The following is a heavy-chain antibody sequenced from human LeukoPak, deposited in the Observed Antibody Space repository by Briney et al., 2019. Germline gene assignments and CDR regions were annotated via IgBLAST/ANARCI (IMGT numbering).Heavy chain of an antibody. CDR3: ARGKRRFDY. CDR1: GFNFSDYY. V-gene: IGHV3-11*01. CDR2: IGSSGFST. Sequence: GGSLRLSCAASGFNFSDYYMSWIRQAPGKGLEWVSYIGSSGFSTYYAGSVKGRFTISRDNARSSLYLQMNSLAPEDTALYYCARGKRRFDYWGQGTLVSVSS. J-gene: IGHJ4*02.